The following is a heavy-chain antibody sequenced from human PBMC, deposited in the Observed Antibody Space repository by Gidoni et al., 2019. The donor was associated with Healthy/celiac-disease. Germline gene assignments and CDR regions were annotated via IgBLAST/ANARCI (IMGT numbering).Heavy chain of an antibody. J-gene: IGHJ5*02. CDR1: VFTFSSYS. D-gene: IGHD3-22*01. CDR3: ARDLYYYDSSGYTNWFDP. CDR2: ISSSSSYI. Sequence: EVQLVESGGGLVKPGGSLRLSCAASVFTFSSYSMNWVRQAPGKGLGWVASISSSSSYIYYADSVKGRFTISRENAKNSLYLQMNSLRAEDTAVYYWARDLYYYDSSGYTNWFDPWGQGTLVTVSS. V-gene: IGHV3-21*01.